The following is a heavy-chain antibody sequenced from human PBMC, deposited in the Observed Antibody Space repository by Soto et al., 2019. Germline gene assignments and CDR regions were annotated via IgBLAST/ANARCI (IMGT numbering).Heavy chain of an antibody. CDR2: INHSGST. CDR3: ARGRSIAVAGTFDY. J-gene: IGHJ4*02. Sequence: QVQLQQWGAGLLKPSETLSLTCAVYGGSFSGYYWSWIRQPPGKGLEGIGEINHSGSTNYNPSLKSRVPISVDTSKNQFSLKLSSVTAADTAVYYCARGRSIAVAGTFDYWGQGTLVTVSS. CDR1: GGSFSGYY. D-gene: IGHD6-19*01. V-gene: IGHV4-34*01.